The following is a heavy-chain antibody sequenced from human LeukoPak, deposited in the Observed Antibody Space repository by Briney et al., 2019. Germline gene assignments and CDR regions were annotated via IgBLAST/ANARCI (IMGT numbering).Heavy chain of an antibody. CDR2: IKSKSDGGTT. V-gene: IGHV3-15*01. D-gene: IGHD5-12*01. CDR1: GLTFSNAW. J-gene: IGHJ3*02. Sequence: GGSLRLSCAASGLTFSNAWMSWVRQAPGKGLEWVGRIKSKSDGGTTGYAAPVKGRFTISRDDSKNTLYLQMNSLKSEDTAVYYCTTTRNWLRSGGVFDIWGQGTMVTVSS. CDR3: TTTRNWLRSGGVFDI.